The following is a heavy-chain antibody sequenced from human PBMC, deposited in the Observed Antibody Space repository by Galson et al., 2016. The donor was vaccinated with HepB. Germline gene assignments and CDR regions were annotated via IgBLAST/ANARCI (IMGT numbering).Heavy chain of an antibody. D-gene: IGHD3-10*01. CDR2: VSYDGRRK. CDR1: GFSFSNYA. Sequence: SLRLSCAASGFSFSNYALHWVRQAPGKGLEWVAVVSYDGRRKYYAGSVRGRFTISRDNSKNTLYLQMNSLRAEDTAVYYCARSRGSYGSGSYRAVLDYWSQGTLVTVSS. J-gene: IGHJ4*02. CDR3: ARSRGSYGSGSYRAVLDY. V-gene: IGHV3-30*04.